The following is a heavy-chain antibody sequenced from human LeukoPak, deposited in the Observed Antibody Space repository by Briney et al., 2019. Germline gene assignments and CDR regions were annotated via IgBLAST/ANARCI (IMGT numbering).Heavy chain of an antibody. V-gene: IGHV4-39*07. CDR2: IYYSGST. Sequence: SETLSLTCTVSGGSISSSSYYWGWIRQPPGKGLEWIGSIYYSGSTYYNPSLKSRVTMSVDTSKNQFSLKLSSVTAADTAVYYCARDRGRRSTYGMDVWGQGTTVTVSS. CDR3: ARDRGRRSTYGMDV. D-gene: IGHD2-2*01. CDR1: GGSISSSSYY. J-gene: IGHJ6*02.